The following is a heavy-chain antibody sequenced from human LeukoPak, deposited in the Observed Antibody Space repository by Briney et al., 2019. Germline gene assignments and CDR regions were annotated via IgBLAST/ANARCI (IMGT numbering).Heavy chain of an antibody. V-gene: IGHV4-4*07. Sequence: SETLSLTCTVSGGSISSYHWSWIRQPAGKGLEWIGRIYTSGSTNYNPSLKSRVTMSVDTSKNQFSLKLSSVTAADTAVYYCASAIAVAGYFDYWGQGTLVTVSS. CDR3: ASAIAVAGYFDY. D-gene: IGHD6-19*01. J-gene: IGHJ4*02. CDR1: GGSISSYH. CDR2: IYTSGST.